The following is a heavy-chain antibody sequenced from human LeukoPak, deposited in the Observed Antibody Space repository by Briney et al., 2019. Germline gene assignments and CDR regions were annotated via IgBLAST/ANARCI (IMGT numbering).Heavy chain of an antibody. CDR1: GYTLTELS. Sequence: ASVKVSCKVSGYTLTELSMHWVRQAPGKGLEWMGGFDPEDGETIYAQKFQGRVTMTEDTSTDTAYMELSSLRSEDTAVYYCATVVLRYFDWLSFDYWGQGTLVTVSS. D-gene: IGHD3-9*01. CDR2: FDPEDGET. CDR3: ATVVLRYFDWLSFDY. J-gene: IGHJ4*02. V-gene: IGHV1-24*01.